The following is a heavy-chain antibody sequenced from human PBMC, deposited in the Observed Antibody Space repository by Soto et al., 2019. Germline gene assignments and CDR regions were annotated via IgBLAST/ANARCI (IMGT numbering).Heavy chain of an antibody. CDR1: GFTVSSNY. J-gene: IGHJ4*02. D-gene: IGHD6-19*01. CDR3: AGGWYVNYFDY. Sequence: EVQLVESGGGLVQPGGSLRLSCAASGFTVSSNYMSWVRQAPGKGLEWVSVIYTGSSTYYADSVKGRFTISRDNSKNTLYLQMNSLRAEDTAVYYCAGGWYVNYFDYWGQGTLVTVSS. V-gene: IGHV3-66*01. CDR2: IYTGSST.